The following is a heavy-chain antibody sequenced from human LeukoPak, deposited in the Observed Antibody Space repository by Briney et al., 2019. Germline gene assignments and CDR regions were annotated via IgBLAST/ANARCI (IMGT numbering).Heavy chain of an antibody. CDR2: ISSSSSYI. CDR3: AKSRNFDWLPSDS. J-gene: IGHJ4*02. Sequence: GGSLRLSCAASGFTFSSYSMNWVRQAPGKGLEWVSSISSSSSYIYYADSVKGRFTISRDNAKNSLYLQMNSLRAEDTALYYCAKSRNFDWLPSDSWGQGTLVTVSS. V-gene: IGHV3-21*04. CDR1: GFTFSSYS. D-gene: IGHD3-9*01.